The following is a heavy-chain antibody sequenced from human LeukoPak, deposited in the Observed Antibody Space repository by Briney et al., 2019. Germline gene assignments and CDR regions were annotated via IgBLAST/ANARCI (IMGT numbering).Heavy chain of an antibody. J-gene: IGHJ6*04. CDR2: ICHSGST. Sequence: SETLSLTCAVSGGSISSSNWWSWVRQPPGKGLEWIGEICHSGSTNYNPSLKSRVTISVDKSKNQFSLKLSSVTAADTAVYYCAREGYYYGSGTAVDVWGKGTTVTVSS. D-gene: IGHD3-10*01. CDR1: GGSISSSNW. V-gene: IGHV4-4*02. CDR3: AREGYYYGSGTAVDV.